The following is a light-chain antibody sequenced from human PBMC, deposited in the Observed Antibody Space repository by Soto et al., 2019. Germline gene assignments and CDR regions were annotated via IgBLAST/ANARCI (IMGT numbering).Light chain of an antibody. V-gene: IGKV3-15*01. J-gene: IGKJ1*01. CDR1: QSVRSN. CDR2: AAS. Sequence: EIVMTQSPATLSVSPGERATVSCRASQSVRSNLAWYQQKPGQAPRLLIYAASTRATGLPARFSGSGSGTEFTLTISSLQSEDFAVYSCQQYNNWPLTFGQGTKVE. CDR3: QQYNNWPLT.